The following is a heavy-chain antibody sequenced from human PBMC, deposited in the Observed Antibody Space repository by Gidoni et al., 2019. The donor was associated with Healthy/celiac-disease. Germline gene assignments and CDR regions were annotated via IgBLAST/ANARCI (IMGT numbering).Heavy chain of an antibody. V-gene: IGHV3-30*18. CDR3: AKGSIVVVTAIGSY. Sequence: QVQLVESGGGVVQPGRCRRRSCAASGLAFSSYGMKCVRQAPGMGLAWVAVISYDGRNKYYADSVKCRFTISRDNSKNTLYLQMNSLRAEDTSVYYCAKGSIVVVTAIGSYWGQGTLVTVSS. D-gene: IGHD2-21*02. J-gene: IGHJ4*02. CDR1: GLAFSSYG. CDR2: ISYDGRNK.